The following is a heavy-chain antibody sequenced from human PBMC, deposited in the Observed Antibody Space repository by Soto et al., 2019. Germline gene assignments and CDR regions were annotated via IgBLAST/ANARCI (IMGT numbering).Heavy chain of an antibody. CDR2: VSGSSSYI. Sequence: KPGGSLRLSCEGSGFNFRNFNMIWVRQAPGKGLEWVSSVSGSSSYIYYADSVKGRFTVSRDNANNLVLLQMNGLRPEDTAMYYCARDLRGHYGPWGQGTMVTVSS. J-gene: IGHJ3*01. CDR1: GFNFRNFN. V-gene: IGHV3-21*06. D-gene: IGHD4-17*01. CDR3: ARDLRGHYGP.